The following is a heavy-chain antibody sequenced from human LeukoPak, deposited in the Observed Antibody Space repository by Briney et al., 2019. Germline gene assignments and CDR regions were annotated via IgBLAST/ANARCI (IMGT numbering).Heavy chain of an antibody. D-gene: IGHD3-10*01. V-gene: IGHV3-66*01. CDR2: LYSDGST. CDR3: ASLLGVREEDAFDI. Sequence: PGGSLRLSCAASGFTVSSKYMNWVRQVPGKSLEWVSVLYSDGSTYYPDSVKGRFTISRDNSKNTLYLQMNSLRAEDTAVYYCASLLGVREEDAFDIWGQGTMVTVSS. CDR1: GFTVSSKY. J-gene: IGHJ3*02.